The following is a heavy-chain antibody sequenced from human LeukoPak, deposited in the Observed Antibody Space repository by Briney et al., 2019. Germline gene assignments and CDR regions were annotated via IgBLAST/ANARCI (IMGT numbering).Heavy chain of an antibody. V-gene: IGHV4-34*01. Sequence: SETLSLTCAVYGGSFSVYYWSWIRQPPGKGLEWIGEINHSGSTNYNPSLKSRVTISVDTSKNQFSLKLSSVTAADTAVHYCARVQGSYYYGSSSYRYYWYFDLWGRGTLVTVSS. D-gene: IGHD3-22*01. CDR2: INHSGST. J-gene: IGHJ2*01. CDR1: GGSFSVYY. CDR3: ARVQGSYYYGSSSYRYYWYFDL.